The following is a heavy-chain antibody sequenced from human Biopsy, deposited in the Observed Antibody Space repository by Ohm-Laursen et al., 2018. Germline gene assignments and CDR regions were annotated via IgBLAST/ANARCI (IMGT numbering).Heavy chain of an antibody. Sequence: SVKVSCKASAYSFGDHRIHWVRQAPGQGLEWMGWIDPKSGGTNYAQKFQGRVTMTRDTSISTTYMELKRLTSDDTAVFYCARELGDFWGGRQFDFWGQGTLVTVSS. CDR2: IDPKSGGT. CDR1: AYSFGDHR. V-gene: IGHV1-2*02. J-gene: IGHJ5*01. CDR3: ARELGDFWGGRQFDF. D-gene: IGHD3-3*01.